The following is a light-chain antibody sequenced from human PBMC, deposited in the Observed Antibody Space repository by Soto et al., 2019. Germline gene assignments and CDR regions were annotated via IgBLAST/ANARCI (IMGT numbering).Light chain of an antibody. CDR1: SSDVGAYNY. J-gene: IGLJ1*01. Sequence: QSVLTQPASVSGSLGQSITISCSGTSSDVGAYNYVSWYQQYPGKAPKLMIYHVTDRPSGVSNRFSGSKSGNTASLTISGLQAEDEADYYCCSYTTSTTFVFGTRTKVTVL. V-gene: IGLV2-14*01. CDR3: CSYTTSTTFV. CDR2: HVT.